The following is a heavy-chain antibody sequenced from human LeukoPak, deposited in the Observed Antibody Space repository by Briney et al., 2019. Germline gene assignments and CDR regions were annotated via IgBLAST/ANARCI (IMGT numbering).Heavy chain of an antibody. CDR2: IYHSGST. CDR1: GGSISSSNW. D-gene: IGHD6-6*01. J-gene: IGHJ4*02. CDR3: AIRLSSSCFDY. Sequence: SETLSLTCSVSGGSISSSNWWSWVRQPPGKGLEWIGEIYHSGSTNYNPSLKSRVTISVDKSKNQFSLKLSSLTAADTAVYYCAIRLSSSCFDYWGQGTLVTVSS. V-gene: IGHV4-4*02.